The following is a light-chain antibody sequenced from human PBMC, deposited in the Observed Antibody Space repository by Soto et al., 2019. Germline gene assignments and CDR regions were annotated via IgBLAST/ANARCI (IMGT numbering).Light chain of an antibody. Sequence: EIVLTQSPGTLSLSPGERATLSCRASQSISSSYLAWYQQKPGQAPRLLIYAASSRATGIPDRFSGSGSGTDFTLNISRLEPEDFAVYYCQQYGSSSYTFGQGTQFEIK. CDR3: QQYGSSSYT. V-gene: IGKV3-20*01. CDR1: QSISSSY. J-gene: IGKJ2*01. CDR2: AAS.